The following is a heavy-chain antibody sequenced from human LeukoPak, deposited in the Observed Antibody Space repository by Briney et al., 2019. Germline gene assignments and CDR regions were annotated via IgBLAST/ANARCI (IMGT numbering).Heavy chain of an antibody. CDR2: ISSSSNSI. CDR1: GFTFSSYG. V-gene: IGHV3-48*01. D-gene: IGHD6-13*01. CDR3: ARDPPGIPGYFDY. J-gene: IGHJ4*02. Sequence: GGSLRLSCTASGFTFSSYGIDWVRQAPGKGLEWVSYISSSSNSIYYADSVKGRFTISRDNAKNSLYLQMNSLRAEDTAVYYCARDPPGIPGYFDYWGQGTLVTVSS.